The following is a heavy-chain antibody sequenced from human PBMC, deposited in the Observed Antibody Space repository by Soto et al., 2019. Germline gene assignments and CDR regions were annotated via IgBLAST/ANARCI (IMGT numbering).Heavy chain of an antibody. CDR1: GVSIVSLY. CDR2: IYHSGST. CDR3: ARVPSP. J-gene: IGHJ5*02. Sequence: SLPLRLPRTVAGVSIVSLYWSWIRQPPGKGLEWIGYIYHSGSTYYNPSLKSRVTISEDRSKNQFSLKLSSVTAADTAVYYCARVPSPWGQGTLVTVSS. V-gene: IGHV4-30-2*01.